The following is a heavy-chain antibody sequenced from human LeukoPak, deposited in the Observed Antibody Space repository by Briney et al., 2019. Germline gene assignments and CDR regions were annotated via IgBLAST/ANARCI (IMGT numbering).Heavy chain of an antibody. J-gene: IGHJ3*01. CDR1: GGSISGTYY. CDR3: ARRWVYDKRAFDA. V-gene: IGHV4-59*08. Sequence: SETLSLTCTVSGGSISGTYYWSWLRQPPGKGLEWIGYIYYTGTTDSIPSLKSLVTISLDTSKSQFSLNLSSVTAADTAVYYCARRWVYDKRAFDAWGQGTMVTVSS. D-gene: IGHD3-16*01. CDR2: IYYTGTT.